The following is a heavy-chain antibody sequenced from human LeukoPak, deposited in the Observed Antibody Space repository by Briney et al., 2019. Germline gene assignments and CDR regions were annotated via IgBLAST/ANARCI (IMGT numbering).Heavy chain of an antibody. CDR2: IYYSGST. Sequence: SETLSLTCTVSGGSISSYYWSWIRQPPGKGLEWIGYIYYSGSTNYNPSLKSRVTISVDTSKNQFSLKLNSVTAADTAVYYCARGDGSGGYPFDYWGQGTLVTVSS. V-gene: IGHV4-59*01. CDR3: ARGDGSGGYPFDY. J-gene: IGHJ4*02. D-gene: IGHD3-10*01. CDR1: GGSISSYY.